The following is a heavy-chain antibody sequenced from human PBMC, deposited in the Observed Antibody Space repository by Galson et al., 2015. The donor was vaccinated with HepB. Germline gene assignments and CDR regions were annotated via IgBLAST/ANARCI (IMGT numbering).Heavy chain of an antibody. CDR2: IWYDGSNK. D-gene: IGHD1-14*01. V-gene: IGHV3-33*01. CDR3: ASGPDTPFDY. CDR1: GFTFSTYG. Sequence: SLRLSCAASGFTFSTYGMHWVRQAPGRGLEWVSVIWYDGSNKYYADSVKGRFTISRDNSKNTLYMQMNSLTAEDTAVYYCASGPDTPFDYWGQGIPVTVSS. J-gene: IGHJ4*02.